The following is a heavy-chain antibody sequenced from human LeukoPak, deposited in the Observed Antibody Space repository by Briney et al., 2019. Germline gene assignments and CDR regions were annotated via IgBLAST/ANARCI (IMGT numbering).Heavy chain of an antibody. CDR2: INHSGST. CDR3: ARLMSYSSSWSYGLDY. CDR1: GGSFSGYY. V-gene: IGHV4-34*01. D-gene: IGHD6-13*01. Sequence: SSETLSLTCAVYGGSFSGYYWSWIRQPPGKGLEWIGEINHSGSTNYNPSLKSRVTISVDTSKNQFSLKLSSVTAADTAVYYCARLMSYSSSWSYGLDYWGQGTLVTVSS. J-gene: IGHJ4*02.